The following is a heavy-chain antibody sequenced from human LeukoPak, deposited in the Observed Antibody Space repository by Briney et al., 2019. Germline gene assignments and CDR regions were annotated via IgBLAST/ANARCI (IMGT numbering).Heavy chain of an antibody. CDR1: GYTLTELS. Sequence: ASVKVSCKVSGYTLTELSMHWVRQAPGKGLEWMGGFDPEDGETIYAQKFQGRVTMTEDTSTDTAYMELSSLRSEDTAVYYCATAFSAYSGSYRHYYYCYMDVWGKGTTVTVSS. CDR2: FDPEDGET. J-gene: IGHJ6*03. D-gene: IGHD1-26*01. V-gene: IGHV1-24*01. CDR3: ATAFSAYSGSYRHYYYCYMDV.